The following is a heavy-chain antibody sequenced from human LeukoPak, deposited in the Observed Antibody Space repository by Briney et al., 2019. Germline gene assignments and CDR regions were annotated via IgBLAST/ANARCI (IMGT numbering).Heavy chain of an antibody. CDR3: ARHGGSTWSPHNRFDP. V-gene: IGHV4-59*08. Sequence: PSETLSLTCSVSSGSMSNYFWSWIRQPPGKGLEWIGYIYHYEGANYNPSLKSRVTMSVDTSKNQVSLKLTSVTAADTAVYYCARHGGSTWSPHNRFDPWGQGTLVTVSS. CDR2: IYHYEGA. J-gene: IGHJ5*02. CDR1: SGSMSNYF. D-gene: IGHD6-13*01.